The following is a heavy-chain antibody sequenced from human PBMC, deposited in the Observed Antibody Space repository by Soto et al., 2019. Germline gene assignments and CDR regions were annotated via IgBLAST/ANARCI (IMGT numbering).Heavy chain of an antibody. CDR3: AYNPRYYSDSKGQKAGAFYL. CDR2: IHWNDDK. V-gene: IGHV2-5*01. J-gene: IGHJ3*01. Sequence: QITLKESGPTLVRPTQTLTLTCTFSGFSLSTGGMGVGWIRQPPGKALEWLASIHWNDDKRYSPSLESRLTITKDTSKNQVVLTMTNMEPVDTATYYCAYNPRYYSDSKGQKAGAFYLWGQGTLVTVSS. CDR1: GFSLSTGGMG. D-gene: IGHD3-22*01.